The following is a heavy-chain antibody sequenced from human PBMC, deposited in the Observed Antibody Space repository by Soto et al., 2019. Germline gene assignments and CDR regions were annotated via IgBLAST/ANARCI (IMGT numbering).Heavy chain of an antibody. CDR3: ARAFVDTAMVFDY. CDR1: GGSISSYY. V-gene: IGHV4-59*01. CDR2: IYYSGST. D-gene: IGHD5-18*01. J-gene: IGHJ4*02. Sequence: SETLSLTCTVSGGSISSYYWSWIRQPPGKGLEWIGYIYYSGSTNYNPSLKSRVTISVDTSKNQFSLKLSSVTAADTAVYYCARAFVDTAMVFDYWGQGTLVTVS.